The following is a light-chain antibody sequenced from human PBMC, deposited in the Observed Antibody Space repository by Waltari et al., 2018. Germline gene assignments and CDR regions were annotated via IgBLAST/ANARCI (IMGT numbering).Light chain of an antibody. CDR3: LQYNGEPWT. CDR2: KAS. V-gene: IGKV1-5*03. CDR1: QNINTW. Sequence: DIQMTQSPSTLSASVGDRVTITCRASQNINTWLAWHQQKPGKAPNLLIYKASSLESGVPSRFSGSGSGTEFTLTISSLQPDDFATYYCLQYNGEPWTFGQGTKVEVK. J-gene: IGKJ1*01.